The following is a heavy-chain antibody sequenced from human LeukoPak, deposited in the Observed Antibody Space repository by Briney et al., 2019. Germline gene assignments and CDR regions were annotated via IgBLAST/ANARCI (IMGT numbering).Heavy chain of an antibody. CDR2: INHSGST. CDR1: GGSFSGYY. CDR3: ARGHDTWDY. Sequence: SETLSLTCAVYGGSFSGYYWSWIRQPLGKGLEWIGEINHSGSTNYNPSLKSRVTISVDTSKNQFSLKLSSVTAADTAVYYCARGHDTWDYWGQGTLVTVSS. V-gene: IGHV4-34*01. D-gene: IGHD3-9*01. J-gene: IGHJ4*02.